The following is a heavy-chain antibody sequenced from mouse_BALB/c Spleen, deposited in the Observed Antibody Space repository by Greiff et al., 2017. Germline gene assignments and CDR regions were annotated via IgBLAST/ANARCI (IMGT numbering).Heavy chain of an antibody. CDR1: GYTFSSYW. D-gene: IGHD1-1*01. V-gene: IGHV1-9*01. CDR2: ILPGSGST. CDR3: ARSSPYGSLAY. J-gene: IGHJ3*01. Sequence: QVQLQQSGAELMKPGASVKISCKATGYTFSSYWIEWVKQRPGHGLEWIGEILPGSGSTNYNEKFKGKATFTADTSSNTAYMQLSSLTSEDSAVYYCARSSPYGSLAYWGQGTLVTVSA.